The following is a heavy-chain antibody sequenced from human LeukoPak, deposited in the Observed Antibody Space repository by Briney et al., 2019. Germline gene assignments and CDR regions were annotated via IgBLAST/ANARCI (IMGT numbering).Heavy chain of an antibody. J-gene: IGHJ4*02. CDR2: ISNSGGST. CDR1: GFTFSSYG. V-gene: IGHV3-23*01. CDR3: AKDFNFNYDILTGYYFDY. Sequence: GGTLRLSCAASGFTFSSYGMSWVRQAPGKGLEWVSGISNSGGSTYYADSVKGRFTISRDNSKNTLYLQMNSLRAEDTAVYYCAKDFNFNYDILTGYYFDYWGQGTLVTVSS. D-gene: IGHD3-9*01.